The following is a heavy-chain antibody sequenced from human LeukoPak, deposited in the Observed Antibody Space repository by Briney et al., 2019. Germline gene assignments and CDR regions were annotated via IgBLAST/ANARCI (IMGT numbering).Heavy chain of an antibody. CDR2: IIPIFGTA. CDR1: GGTFSSYA. Sequence: SVKVSCKASGGTFSSYAISWMRQAPGQGLEWMGGIIPIFGTANYAQKFQGRVTITTDESTSTAYMELSSLRSEDTAVYYCARAGPTTGIVGAIEDWGQGTLVTVSS. D-gene: IGHD1-26*01. J-gene: IGHJ4*02. V-gene: IGHV1-69*05. CDR3: ARAGPTTGIVGAIED.